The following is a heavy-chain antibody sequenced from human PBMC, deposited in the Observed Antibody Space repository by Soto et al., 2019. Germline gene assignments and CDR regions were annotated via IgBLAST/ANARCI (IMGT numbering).Heavy chain of an antibody. CDR1: GYSFTNYW. CDR2: IYPGNSNT. V-gene: IGHV5-51*01. CDR3: ARPSDVGLASSFEY. Sequence: LGESLKISCKGSGYSFTNYWIGWVRQMPGTGLEWMGIIYPGNSNTRYSPSFEGQVTMSADKSISTAYLQWSSLRASDTAIYFCARPSDVGLASSFEYWGQGT. J-gene: IGHJ4*02.